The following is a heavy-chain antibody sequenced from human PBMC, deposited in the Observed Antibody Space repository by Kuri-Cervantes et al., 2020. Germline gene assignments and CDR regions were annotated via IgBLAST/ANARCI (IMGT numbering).Heavy chain of an antibody. J-gene: IGHJ4*02. Sequence: GESLKISCAASGFTFSSYSMNWVRQAPGKGLEWVSSISSSSGYIYYADSVKGRFTTSRDNAKNSLYLQMNSLRAEDTAVYYCARDLSAYCSSTSCHLGYWGQGTLVTVSS. CDR3: ARDLSAYCSSTSCHLGY. CDR1: GFTFSSYS. D-gene: IGHD2-2*01. CDR2: ISSSSGYI. V-gene: IGHV3-21*03.